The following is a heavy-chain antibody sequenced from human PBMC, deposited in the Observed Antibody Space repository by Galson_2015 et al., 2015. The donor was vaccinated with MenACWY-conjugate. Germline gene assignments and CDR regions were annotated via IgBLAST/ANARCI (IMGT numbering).Heavy chain of an antibody. D-gene: IGHD4/OR15-4a*01. CDR1: GFTFSNNW. V-gene: IGHV3-7*01. J-gene: IGHJ4*02. Sequence: SLRLSCAASGFTFSNNWMAWLRQVPGKGLEYVAHINQAGSETYYVDYVRGRFTSSRDDTRNSLYLQMNNLRDEDTAVYYCARGPGGSGAGTPFDFWGQGTLVTVSS. CDR3: ARGPGGSGAGTPFDF. CDR2: INQAGSET.